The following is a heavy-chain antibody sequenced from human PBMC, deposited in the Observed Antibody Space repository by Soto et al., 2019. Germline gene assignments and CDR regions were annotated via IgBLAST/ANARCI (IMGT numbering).Heavy chain of an antibody. CDR2: ISSTTNYI. CDR1: GFTFTRYS. CDR3: ARESEDLTPNFDY. Sequence: LRLSCAASGFTFTRYSMNWVRQAPGKGLEWVSSISSTTNYIYYGDSMKGRFTISRDNAKNSLYLEMNSLRAEDTAVYYCARESEDLTPNFDYWGQGTLVTVSS. J-gene: IGHJ4*02. V-gene: IGHV3-21*06.